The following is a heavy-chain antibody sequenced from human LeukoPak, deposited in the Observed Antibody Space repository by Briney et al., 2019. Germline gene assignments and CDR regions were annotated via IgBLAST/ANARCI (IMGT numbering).Heavy chain of an antibody. Sequence: ASVKVSCKASGGTFSSYAIRWVRQAPGQGLEWMGRIIPILGIANYAQKFQGRVTITADKSTSTAYMELSSLRSEDTAVYYCARGLGYCSSTSCYTKGMFDYWGQGTLVTVSS. D-gene: IGHD2-2*02. V-gene: IGHV1-69*04. CDR2: IIPILGIA. J-gene: IGHJ4*02. CDR3: ARGLGYCSSTSCYTKGMFDY. CDR1: GGTFSSYA.